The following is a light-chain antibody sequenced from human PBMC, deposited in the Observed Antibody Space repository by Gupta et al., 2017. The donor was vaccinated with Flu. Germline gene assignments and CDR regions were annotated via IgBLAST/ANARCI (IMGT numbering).Light chain of an antibody. CDR2: KDS. J-gene: IGLJ1*01. CDR3: QSADSSCTYPYV. CDR1: ALPKQY. Sequence: SYELTQPPSVSVSPGQTARITCSGDALPKQYAYWYQQKPGQAPVLVIYKDSERPSGIPERFSGSSSGTTVTLTISGVQAEDEADYYCQSADSSCTYPYVFGTGTKVTVL. V-gene: IGLV3-25*02.